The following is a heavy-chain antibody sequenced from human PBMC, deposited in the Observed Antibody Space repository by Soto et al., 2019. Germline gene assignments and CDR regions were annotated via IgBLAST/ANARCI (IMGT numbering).Heavy chain of an antibody. J-gene: IGHJ5*02. CDR1: GYTFTRYT. V-gene: IGHV1-3*01. CDR3: ARGIATGQLDP. D-gene: IGHD2-15*01. CDR2: INPDNGNT. Sequence: ASVNGSWKASGYTFTRYTINWVRQAPGQRLEWMGWINPDNGNTKSSQKFQDRVIITRDTSASTAYMDLSSLRSEDTAVYYCARGIATGQLDPWGQGTLVTVSS.